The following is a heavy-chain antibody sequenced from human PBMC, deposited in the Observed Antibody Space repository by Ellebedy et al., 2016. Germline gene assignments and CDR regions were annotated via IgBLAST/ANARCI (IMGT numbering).Heavy chain of an antibody. CDR1: GFTFTSFA. V-gene: IGHV3-21*01. CDR2: ISTTSTYI. D-gene: IGHD6-19*01. CDR3: ASRALAVAGTDPPRDYYYGMDV. J-gene: IGHJ6*02. Sequence: GESLKISCAASGFTFTSFAMSWVRQAPGKGLEWVSSISTTSTYIYYADSVKGRFTISRDNAKNSLFLQMSSLRPEDTAVYYCASRALAVAGTDPPRDYYYGMDVWGQGSLVTVSS.